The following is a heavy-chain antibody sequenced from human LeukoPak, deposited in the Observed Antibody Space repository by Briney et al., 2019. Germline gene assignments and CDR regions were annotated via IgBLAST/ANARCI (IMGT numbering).Heavy chain of an antibody. J-gene: IGHJ4*02. Sequence: GGSLRLSCAASGFTFSSYAMHWVRQAPGKGLEWVAVISYGGSNKCYADSVKGRFTISRDNSKNTLYLQMNSLRAEDTAVYYCARDGVPYVDITADFDYWGQGTLVTVSS. V-gene: IGHV3-30-3*01. CDR2: ISYGGSNK. CDR3: ARDGVPYVDITADFDY. D-gene: IGHD5-12*01. CDR1: GFTFSSYA.